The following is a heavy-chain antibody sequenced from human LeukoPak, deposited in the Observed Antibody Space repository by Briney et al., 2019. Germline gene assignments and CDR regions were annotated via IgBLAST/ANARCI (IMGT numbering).Heavy chain of an antibody. CDR2: INHSGST. CDR1: GGSFRGYY. CDR3: ARGDTYYDSSGYGIFFDY. V-gene: IGHV4-34*01. D-gene: IGHD3-22*01. J-gene: IGHJ4*02. Sequence: SETLSLTCAVYGGSFRGYYWSWIRQPPGKGLEWIGEINHSGSTNYNPSLKSRVTISVDTSKNQFSLKLSSVTAADTAVYYCARGDTYYDSSGYGIFFDYWGQGTLVTVSS.